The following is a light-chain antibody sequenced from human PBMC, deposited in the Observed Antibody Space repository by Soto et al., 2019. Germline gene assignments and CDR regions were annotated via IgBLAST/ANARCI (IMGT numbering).Light chain of an antibody. CDR1: QSISSN. CDR2: GAS. V-gene: IGKV3-15*01. CDR3: QQYNKWPLFT. J-gene: IGKJ3*01. Sequence: IVMTQSPATLSVSPGQRATLSCRASQSISSNLAWYQQRPGQAPRLLIYGASTRATGVPARFSGSGSGTDFVITISSLQSEDFVFYYCQQYNKWPLFTFGPGTRVYI.